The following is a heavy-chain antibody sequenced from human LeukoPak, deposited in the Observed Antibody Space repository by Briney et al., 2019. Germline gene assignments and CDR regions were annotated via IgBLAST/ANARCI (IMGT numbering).Heavy chain of an antibody. Sequence: PGGSLRLSCAASGFTFSSYAMNWIRQAPGKGLEWVASVSSSGAYIYYADLMEGRFTISRDNAKNSLILQMNSLRAEDTALYYCARGSRIQLWPSDRPKEYWYFDLWGRGTLVTVSS. CDR1: GFTFSSYA. V-gene: IGHV3-21*04. J-gene: IGHJ2*01. CDR2: VSSSGAYI. CDR3: ARGSRIQLWPSDRPKEYWYFDL. D-gene: IGHD5-18*01.